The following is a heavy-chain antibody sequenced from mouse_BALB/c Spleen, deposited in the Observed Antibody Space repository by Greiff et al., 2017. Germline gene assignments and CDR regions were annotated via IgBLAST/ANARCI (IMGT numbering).Heavy chain of an antibody. CDR3: ARYYRYDEGYYFDY. CDR1: GYSITSDYA. J-gene: IGHJ2*01. Sequence: EVKLQESGPGLVKPSQSLSLTCTVTGYSITSDYAWNWIRQFPGNKLEWMGYISYSGSTSYNPSLKSRISITRDTSKNQFFLQLNSVTTEDTATYYCARYYRYDEGYYFDYWGQGTTLTVSS. CDR2: ISYSGST. V-gene: IGHV3-2*02. D-gene: IGHD2-14*01.